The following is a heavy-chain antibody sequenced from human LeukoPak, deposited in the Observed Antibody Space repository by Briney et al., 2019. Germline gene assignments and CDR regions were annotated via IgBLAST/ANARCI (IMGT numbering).Heavy chain of an antibody. D-gene: IGHD3-22*01. J-gene: IGHJ4*02. Sequence: SETLSLTCTVSGGSISSSSYYWGWIRQPPGTGLEWIGSIYYSGSTYYNPSLKSRVTISVDTSKNQFSLKLSSVTAADTAVYYCARRKWLLPDFDYWGQGTLVTVSS. CDR3: ARRKWLLPDFDY. V-gene: IGHV4-39*01. CDR2: IYYSGST. CDR1: GGSISSSSYY.